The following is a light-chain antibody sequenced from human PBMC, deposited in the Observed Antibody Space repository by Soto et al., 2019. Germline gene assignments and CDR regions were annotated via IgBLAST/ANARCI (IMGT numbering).Light chain of an antibody. Sequence: QSALTQPPSASGSPGQSVTISCTGTSSDVGGYNYVSWYQQHPGKAPKLMIYEVIKRPSGVPLRFSGSKSGNAASLTVSGLQAEDEADYYCSSYAGSNNVVFGGGTKVTVL. CDR2: EVI. CDR3: SSYAGSNNVV. J-gene: IGLJ2*01. V-gene: IGLV2-8*01. CDR1: SSDVGGYNY.